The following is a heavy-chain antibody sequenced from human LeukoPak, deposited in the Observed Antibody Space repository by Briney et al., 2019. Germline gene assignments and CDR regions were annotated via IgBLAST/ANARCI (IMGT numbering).Heavy chain of an antibody. CDR1: GFTVSSNY. Sequence: GGSLRLSCAASGFTVSSNYMSWVRQAPGKGLECVSVIYSGGSTYYADSVKRPFTISRDNSKNTLYLQMNSLRAEDTAVYYCARQYRGYSYGYYFDYWGQGTLVTVSS. CDR3: ARQYRGYSYGYYFDY. D-gene: IGHD5-18*01. V-gene: IGHV3-53*01. J-gene: IGHJ4*02. CDR2: IYSGGST.